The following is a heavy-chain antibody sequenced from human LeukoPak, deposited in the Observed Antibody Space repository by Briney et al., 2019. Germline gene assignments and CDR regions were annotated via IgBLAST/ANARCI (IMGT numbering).Heavy chain of an antibody. CDR3: ARYGRVYGDSAYNSFDP. V-gene: IGHV4-59*08. D-gene: IGHD4-17*01. CDR1: GGSISSSY. Sequence: PSETLSLTCTVSGGSISSSYWSWIRQPPGKGLEWIGYIYYSGGTNYNPSLKSRVTISVDTSKNQFSLRLSSVTAADTAVYYCARYGRVYGDSAYNSFDPWGQGTLVTVSS. J-gene: IGHJ5*02. CDR2: IYYSGGT.